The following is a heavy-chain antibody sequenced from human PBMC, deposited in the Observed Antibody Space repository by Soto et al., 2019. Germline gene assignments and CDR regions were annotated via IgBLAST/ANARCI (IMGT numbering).Heavy chain of an antibody. CDR1: GFTFSSYS. CDR2: ISSSSSTI. J-gene: IGHJ6*02. V-gene: IGHV3-48*02. D-gene: IGHD2-15*01. Sequence: GGSLRVSSAAAGFTFSSYSMKWVRQAPGKGLEWVSYISSSSSTIYYADSVKGRFTISRDNAKNSLYLQMDSLRDEDTAVYYCARGGHYYYYGMDVWGQGTTVTVSS. CDR3: ARGGHYYYYGMDV.